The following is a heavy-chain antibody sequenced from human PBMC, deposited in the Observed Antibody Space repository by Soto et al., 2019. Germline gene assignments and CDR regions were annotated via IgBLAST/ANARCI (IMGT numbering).Heavy chain of an antibody. J-gene: IGHJ5*02. V-gene: IGHV3-23*01. Sequence: PEGSLRLSCTASGFTLQNNAMGWVRKASGKGLEWVSTQIGGHYGTAYSYSVNGRFTFSRDNSKTCLYLQMNSLGVEDTAMYFCAKGKSTGDIDWFDPWGQGSLVTVSS. CDR3: AKGKSTGDIDWFDP. CDR1: GFTLQNNA. CDR2: QIGGHYGT.